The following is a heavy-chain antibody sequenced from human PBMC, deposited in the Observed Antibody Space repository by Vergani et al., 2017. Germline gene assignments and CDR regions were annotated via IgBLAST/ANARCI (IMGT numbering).Heavy chain of an antibody. J-gene: IGHJ4*02. V-gene: IGHV3-23*04. D-gene: IGHD6-19*01. CDR3: AKDRNKQWPLGY. CDR1: GFTFSSYG. CDR2: ISGSGGST. Sequence: VQLVESGGGVVQPGRSLRLSCAASGFTFSSYGMHWVRQAPGKGLEWVSAISGSGGSTYYADSVKGRFTISRDNSKNTLYLQMNSLRAEDTAVYYCAKDRNKQWPLGYWGQGTLVTVSS.